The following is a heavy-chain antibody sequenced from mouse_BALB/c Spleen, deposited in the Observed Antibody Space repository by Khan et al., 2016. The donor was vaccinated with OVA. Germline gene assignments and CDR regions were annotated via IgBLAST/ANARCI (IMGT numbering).Heavy chain of an antibody. CDR1: NYSFTDYT. V-gene: IGHV1-26*01. CDR3: TRPGYGGFAY. Sequence: EVQLQQSGPELVKPGDSMKISCKASNYSFTDYTMNWVKQSHGKNLEWIGLINPYNGGSNYNQKFKGKATLTVDKSSSTAYMELLSLPSEDSAVYYCTRPGYGGFAYWGQGTLVTVSA. D-gene: IGHD1-2*01. CDR2: INPYNGGS. J-gene: IGHJ3*01.